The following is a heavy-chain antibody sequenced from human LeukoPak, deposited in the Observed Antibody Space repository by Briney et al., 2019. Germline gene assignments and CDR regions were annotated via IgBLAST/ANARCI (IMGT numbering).Heavy chain of an antibody. D-gene: IGHD6-19*01. J-gene: IGHJ4*02. CDR1: DYSISSGYY. CDR2: IYHSGSS. Sequence: PSETLSLTCIVSDYSISSGYYWGWIRHPPGQGLEWIVTIYHSGSSYYNPSLKSRFTMSVDTPKNQFALRLSSVTAADTAVYYCAKGTGWSYYFDYWGQGTLVTVSS. CDR3: AKGTGWSYYFDY. V-gene: IGHV4-38-2*02.